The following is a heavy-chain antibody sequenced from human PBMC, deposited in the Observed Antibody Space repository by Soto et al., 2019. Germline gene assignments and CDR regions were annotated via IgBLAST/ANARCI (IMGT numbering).Heavy chain of an antibody. V-gene: IGHV4-39*02. J-gene: IGHJ5*02. CDR3: ARERGTLWFGELFHNWFDP. CDR1: GGSISSSSYY. CDR2: IYYSGST. D-gene: IGHD3-10*01. Sequence: LSLTCTVSGGSISSSSYYWGWIRQPPGKGLEWIGSIYYSGSTYYNPSLKSRVTISVDTSKNQFSLKLSSVTAADTAVYYCARERGTLWFGELFHNWFDPWGQGTLVTVSS.